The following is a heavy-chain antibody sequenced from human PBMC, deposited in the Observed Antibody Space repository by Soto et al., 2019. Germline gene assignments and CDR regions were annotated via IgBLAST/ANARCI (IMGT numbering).Heavy chain of an antibody. CDR1: GFTFSSYW. V-gene: IGHV3-7*04. CDR3: ARGWGSGWLEFFDS. J-gene: IGHJ4*02. D-gene: IGHD6-19*01. Sequence: GGSLRLSCTASGFTFSSYWMNWVRQAPGKGLEWVANIKPDGSEKWYVDSVKGRFTISRDNSENTLYLQMNSLRADDTAVYYCARGWGSGWLEFFDSWGQGALVTVSS. CDR2: IKPDGSEK.